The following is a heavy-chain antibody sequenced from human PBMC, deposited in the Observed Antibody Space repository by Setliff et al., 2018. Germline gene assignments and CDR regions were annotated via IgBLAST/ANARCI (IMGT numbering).Heavy chain of an antibody. Sequence: GGSLRLSCAASRFTFSNYWMSWVRQAPGKGLEWVSTISGSSESTYYADSVKGRFTISRDNAKNSLDLQMDSLRGEDTAVYYCVRDRWKVMVNKGDDAFDLWGQGTMVNVSS. D-gene: IGHD5-18*01. V-gene: IGHV3-21*01. J-gene: IGHJ3*01. CDR2: ISGSSEST. CDR1: RFTFSNYW. CDR3: VRDRWKVMVNKGDDAFDL.